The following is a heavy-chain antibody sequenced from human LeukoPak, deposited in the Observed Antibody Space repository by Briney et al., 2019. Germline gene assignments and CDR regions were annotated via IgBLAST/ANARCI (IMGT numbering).Heavy chain of an antibody. CDR3: AIPLGSSWYEVFDY. Sequence: GGTLRLSCAASGFTFNTYAMSWVRQAPGKGLEWVSAISGSGGSTYYADSVKGRFTISRDNSKNTLYLQMNSLRAEDTAVYYCAIPLGSSWYEVFDYWGQGTLVTVSS. CDR2: ISGSGGST. J-gene: IGHJ4*02. CDR1: GFTFNTYA. V-gene: IGHV3-23*01. D-gene: IGHD6-13*01.